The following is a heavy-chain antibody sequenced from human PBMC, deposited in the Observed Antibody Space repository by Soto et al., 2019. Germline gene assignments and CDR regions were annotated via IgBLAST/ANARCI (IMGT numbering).Heavy chain of an antibody. CDR3: AHLPYGDGPTYFDY. Sequence: SGPTLVKPTQTLTLTCTFSGFSLSTSEVGVGWIRQPPGKALEWLALIYWDDDKRYRPSLKSRLTITKDTSKNQVVLTMTNMDPVDTATYFCAHLPYGDGPTYFDYWGQGTLVTVSS. D-gene: IGHD4-17*01. CDR2: IYWDDDK. CDR1: GFSLSTSEVG. J-gene: IGHJ4*02. V-gene: IGHV2-5*02.